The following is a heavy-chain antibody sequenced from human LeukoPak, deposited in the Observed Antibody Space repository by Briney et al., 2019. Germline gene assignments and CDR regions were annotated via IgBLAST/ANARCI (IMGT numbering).Heavy chain of an antibody. D-gene: IGHD4-17*01. V-gene: IGHV4-34*01. Sequence: SETLSLTCAVYGGSFSGYYWSWIRQPPGKGLEWIGEINHSGSTNYNPSLKSRVTISVDTSKNQFSLKLSSVTAADTAVYYCATVTQYWYFDHWGRGTLVTVSS. CDR3: ATVTQYWYFDH. J-gene: IGHJ2*01. CDR1: GGSFSGYY. CDR2: INHSGST.